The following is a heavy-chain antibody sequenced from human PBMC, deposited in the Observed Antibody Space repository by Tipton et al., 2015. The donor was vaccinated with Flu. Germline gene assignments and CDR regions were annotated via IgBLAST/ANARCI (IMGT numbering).Heavy chain of an antibody. CDR1: GYPISDGFY. J-gene: IGHJ6*02. Sequence: LRLSCAVSGYPISDGFYWGWIRQPPGEGLEWVGTIYHSESTYYNPSLKSRVTMSVDTSKNQFSLKLSSVTAADTAVYYCARGLYDFWSGYPPSYGMDVWGQGTTVTVSS. D-gene: IGHD3-3*01. CDR3: ARGLYDFWSGYPPSYGMDV. CDR2: IYHSEST. V-gene: IGHV4-38-2*01.